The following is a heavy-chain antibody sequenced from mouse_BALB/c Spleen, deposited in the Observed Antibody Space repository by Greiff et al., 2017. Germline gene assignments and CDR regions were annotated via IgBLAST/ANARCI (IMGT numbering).Heavy chain of an antibody. J-gene: IGHJ4*01. CDR2: IDTSDSYT. CDR1: GYTFTDYW. V-gene: IGHV1-69*02. Sequence: QVQLQQPGAELVRPGASVKLSCKASGYTFTDYWMHWVKQRPGQGLEWIGAIDTSDSYTSYNQKFKGKATLTVDESSSTAYMQLSSLTSEDSAVYYCARSGKYGNYVAMDYWGQGTSVTVSS. D-gene: IGHD2-10*02. CDR3: ARSGKYGNYVAMDY.